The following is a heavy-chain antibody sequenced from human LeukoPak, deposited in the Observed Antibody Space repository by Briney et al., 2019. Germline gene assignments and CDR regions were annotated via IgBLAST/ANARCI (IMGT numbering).Heavy chain of an antibody. Sequence: SETLSLTCTVSGGSISSSSHYWGWIRQPPGKGLEWIGSIYYSGTTYYNPSLKSRVTISVDTSNNHFSLKLSSVTAADTAVYYCASTYRSSPYYFDYWGQGTLVTVSS. CDR1: GGSISSSSHY. CDR3: ASTYRSSPYYFDY. CDR2: IYYSGTT. V-gene: IGHV4-39*02. D-gene: IGHD6-13*01. J-gene: IGHJ4*02.